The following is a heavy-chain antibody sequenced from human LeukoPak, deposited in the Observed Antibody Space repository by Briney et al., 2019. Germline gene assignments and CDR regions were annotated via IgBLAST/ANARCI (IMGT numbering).Heavy chain of an antibody. CDR1: GGTFSSYA. CDR3: ASAEINRDGYNIPRRYMDV. CDR2: IIPIFGTA. D-gene: IGHD5-24*01. Sequence: SVKVSCKASGGTFSSYAISWVRQAPGQGLEWMGGIIPIFGTANYAQKFQGRVTITTDESTSTAYMELSSLRSEDTAVYYCASAEINRDGYNIPRRYMDVWGKGTTVTVSS. V-gene: IGHV1-69*05. J-gene: IGHJ6*03.